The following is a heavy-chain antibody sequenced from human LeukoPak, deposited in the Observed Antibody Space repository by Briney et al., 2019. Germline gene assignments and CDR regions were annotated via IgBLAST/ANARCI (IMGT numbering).Heavy chain of an antibody. J-gene: IGHJ4*02. D-gene: IGHD1/OR15-1a*01. CDR1: GYTFTTYD. CDR2: ISAYNGYT. Sequence: GASVKVSCKTSGYTFTTYDINWVRQAPGQRLEWMGRISAYNGYTNYGQKLQGRVTMTTDTSTNTAYMELRSLRSDDTAVYYCARVGTGTRSFDSWGQGTLVTVSS. CDR3: ARVGTGTRSFDS. V-gene: IGHV1-18*01.